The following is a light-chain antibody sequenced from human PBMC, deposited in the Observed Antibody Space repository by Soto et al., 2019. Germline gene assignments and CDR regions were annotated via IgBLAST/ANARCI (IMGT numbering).Light chain of an antibody. CDR2: KAS. Sequence: DIQMTQSPSTLSASVGDRVAITCRASQTLTVWLAWYQQKPGKAPKLLISKASSLESGVPSRFSGSGSGTDFPLTIRSLQPDDFATYYCQQYSTYPLTFGGGTKVEI. CDR3: QQYSTYPLT. V-gene: IGKV1-5*03. CDR1: QTLTVW. J-gene: IGKJ4*01.